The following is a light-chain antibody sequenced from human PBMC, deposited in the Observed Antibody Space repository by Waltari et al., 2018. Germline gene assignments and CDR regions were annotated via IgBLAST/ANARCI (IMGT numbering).Light chain of an antibody. Sequence: DIVMTQSPDSLAVSLGERATINCKSSQTLFRSPDTRNHLAWYQQRPGQPPKLLIYWTSTRESGVPDRFSGGGSGTDFTLTISSLQAEDVAVYYCQQDFDIPTFGGGTKVEIK. J-gene: IGKJ4*01. CDR1: QTLFRSPDTRNH. CDR2: WTS. CDR3: QQDFDIPT. V-gene: IGKV4-1*01.